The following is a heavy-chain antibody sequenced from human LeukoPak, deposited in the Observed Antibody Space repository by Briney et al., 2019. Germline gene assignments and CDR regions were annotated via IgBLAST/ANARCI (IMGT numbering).Heavy chain of an antibody. V-gene: IGHV3-48*03. CDR1: GFTFSSYE. Sequence: GGSLRLTCAASGFTFSSYEMNWVRQAPGKGLEWVSYISSSGSTIYYADSVKGRFTISRDNAKNSLYLQMNSLRAEDTAVYYCARDFDGDYSFYYYVMDVWGKGTTVTVSS. CDR2: ISSSGSTI. D-gene: IGHD4-17*01. CDR3: ARDFDGDYSFYYYVMDV. J-gene: IGHJ6*04.